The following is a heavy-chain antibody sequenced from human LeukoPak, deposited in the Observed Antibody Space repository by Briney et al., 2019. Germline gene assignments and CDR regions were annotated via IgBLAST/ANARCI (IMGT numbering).Heavy chain of an antibody. D-gene: IGHD1-26*01. CDR2: ISSSGSTI. V-gene: IGHV3-48*03. J-gene: IGHJ6*02. CDR3: ARGSGSYYVDYYYYGMDV. CDR1: GFTFSSYE. Sequence: GGSLRLSCAASGFTFSSYEMNWVRQAPGKGLEWVSYISSSGSTIYYADSEKGRFTISRDNAKNSLYLQMNSLRAEDTAVYYCARGSGSYYVDYYYYGMDVWGQGTTVTVSS.